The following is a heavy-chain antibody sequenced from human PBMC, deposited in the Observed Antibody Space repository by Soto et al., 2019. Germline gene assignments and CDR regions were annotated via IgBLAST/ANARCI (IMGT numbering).Heavy chain of an antibody. Sequence: SVKVSCKASGCTCSSYAISWVRQAPGQGLEWMGGIIPIFGTANYAQKFQGRVTITADESTRTAYMELSSLRSEDTAVYYCARDRAVYYDSSGYLFDYSGQGTLVTVSS. CDR3: ARDRAVYYDSSGYLFDY. V-gene: IGHV1-69*13. J-gene: IGHJ4*02. D-gene: IGHD3-22*01. CDR2: IIPIFGTA. CDR1: GCTCSSYA.